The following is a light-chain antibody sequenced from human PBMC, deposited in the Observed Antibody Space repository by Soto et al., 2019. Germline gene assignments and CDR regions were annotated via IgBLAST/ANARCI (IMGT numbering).Light chain of an antibody. Sequence: EIVLTQSPGTLSLSLGERATLSCRASQSVNSRFLAWYQQKPGQAPRLLIYSASSRASGIPDRFSGSGSGTDFTLTISRLEPEDFAVYFCQQYGSSPRYTFGQGTKLEIK. CDR2: SAS. CDR1: QSVNSRF. V-gene: IGKV3-20*01. J-gene: IGKJ2*01. CDR3: QQYGSSPRYT.